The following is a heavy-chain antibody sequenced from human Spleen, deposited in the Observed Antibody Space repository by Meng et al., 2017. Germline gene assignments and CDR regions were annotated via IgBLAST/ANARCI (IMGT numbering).Heavy chain of an antibody. CDR3: ARDEDISAAGKLFGDY. V-gene: IGHV1-2*06. Sequence: GSVGQLGAEVKRPGDLVKVSCKASGYTFPDYWLDWVRWASGQCLEWMGRINPKSGDTHYAQRFQGRVTMTGDTSISTAYMELSGLRSDDTAMYYCARDEDISAAGKLFGDYWGQGTLVTVSS. CDR2: INPKSGDT. CDR1: GYTFPDYW. D-gene: IGHD6-13*01. J-gene: IGHJ4*02.